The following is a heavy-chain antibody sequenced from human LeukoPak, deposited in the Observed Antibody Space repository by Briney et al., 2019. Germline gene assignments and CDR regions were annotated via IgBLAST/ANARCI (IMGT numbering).Heavy chain of an antibody. CDR3: AKDASDGYNPNYFDY. CDR1: GFTFSSYE. D-gene: IGHD5-24*01. V-gene: IGHV3-48*01. J-gene: IGHJ4*02. Sequence: GGSLRLSCAASGFTFSSYEMNWVRQAPGKGLEWVSYISSSSSTIYYADSVKGRFTISRDNAKNSLYLQMNSLRAEDMALYYCAKDASDGYNPNYFDYWGQGTLVTVSS. CDR2: ISSSSSTI.